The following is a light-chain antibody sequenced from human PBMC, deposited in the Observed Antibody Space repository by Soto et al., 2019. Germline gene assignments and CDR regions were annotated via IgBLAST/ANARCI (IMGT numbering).Light chain of an antibody. CDR1: QDISSW. J-gene: IGKJ4*01. CDR3: QLGNTAPLT. CDR2: AAS. Sequence: DIQMTQSPSSVSASVGARVTITCRASQDISSWLAWYQQKPGKAPKLLIYAASSLQRGVTSRFSGSGSGTDSTLTISSLQPEDFATYYRQLGNTAPLTFGGGTRLAMK. V-gene: IGKV1-12*01.